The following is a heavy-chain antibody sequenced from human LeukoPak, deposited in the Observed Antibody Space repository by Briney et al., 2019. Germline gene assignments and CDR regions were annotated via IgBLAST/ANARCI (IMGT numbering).Heavy chain of an antibody. D-gene: IGHD1-26*01. CDR2: IIPIFGTA. V-gene: IGHV1-69*01. CDR1: GGTFSSYA. CDR3: ARDLRIVGATQDAFDI. J-gene: IGHJ3*02. Sequence: GSSVTVSCKASGGTFSSYAISWVRQAPGQGLEWMGGIIPIFGTANYAQKFQGRVTITADESTSTAYMELSSLRSEDTAVYYCARDLRIVGATQDAFDIWGQGTMVTVSS.